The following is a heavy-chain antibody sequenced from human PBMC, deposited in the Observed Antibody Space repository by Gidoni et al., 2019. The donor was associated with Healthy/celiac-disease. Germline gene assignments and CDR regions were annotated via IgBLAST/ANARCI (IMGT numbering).Heavy chain of an antibody. V-gene: IGHV5-51*01. D-gene: IGHD3-22*01. J-gene: IGHJ3*02. Sequence: EVQLVQSGAEVKKPGESLKISCKGSGYSFTSYWIGWVRQMPGKGLEWMGIIYPGDSDTRYSPSFQGQVTISADKSISTAYLQWSSLKASDTAMYYCATGSRDYYDVPDAFDIWGQGTMVTVSS. CDR3: ATGSRDYYDVPDAFDI. CDR2: IYPGDSDT. CDR1: GYSFTSYW.